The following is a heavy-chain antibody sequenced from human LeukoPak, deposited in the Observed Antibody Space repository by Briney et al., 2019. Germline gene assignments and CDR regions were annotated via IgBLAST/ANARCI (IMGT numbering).Heavy chain of an antibody. V-gene: IGHV1-69*13. CDR2: IIPIFGTA. D-gene: IGHD6-13*01. CDR1: GYTFTSYA. J-gene: IGHJ4*02. Sequence: SVKVSCKASGYTFTSYAISWVRQAPGQVLEWTGGIIPIFGTANYAQNFQDRVTITADETTSTAYMELSSLRSEDTTVYYCARGSVIAATGNYFDYWGQGTLVTVSS. CDR3: ARGSVIAATGNYFDY.